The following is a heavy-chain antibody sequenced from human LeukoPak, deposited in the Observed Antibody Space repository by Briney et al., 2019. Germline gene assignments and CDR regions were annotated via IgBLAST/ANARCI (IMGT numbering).Heavy chain of an antibody. D-gene: IGHD6-25*01. CDR2: IYHSGST. Sequence: SETQSLTCAVSGYSISSGYYWGWIRQPPGKGLEWSWSIYHSGSTYYNPSLKSRVTISVDTSKNQFSLKLSSVTAADTAVYYCGRRGSSAGIWMLKNHRFDPWGQGTLVSVSS. V-gene: IGHV4-38-2*01. CDR1: GYSISSGYY. CDR3: GRRGSSAGIWMLKNHRFDP. J-gene: IGHJ5*02.